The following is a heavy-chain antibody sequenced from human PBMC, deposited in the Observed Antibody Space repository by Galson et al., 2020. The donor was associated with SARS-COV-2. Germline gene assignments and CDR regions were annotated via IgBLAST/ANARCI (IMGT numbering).Heavy chain of an antibody. D-gene: IGHD3-16*01. Sequence: SETLSLTCPVSGGSISSTSYYWGWIRQPPGQGLEWIGSIYYSGSTYYNPSLKSRVTISVDTSKNQFSLKLSSVTAADTAVYYCAIHGVTYYDYVWGSSPFDPWGQGTLVTVSS. J-gene: IGHJ5*02. CDR1: GGSISSTSYY. CDR2: IYYSGST. V-gene: IGHV4-39*01. CDR3: AIHGVTYYDYVWGSSPFDP.